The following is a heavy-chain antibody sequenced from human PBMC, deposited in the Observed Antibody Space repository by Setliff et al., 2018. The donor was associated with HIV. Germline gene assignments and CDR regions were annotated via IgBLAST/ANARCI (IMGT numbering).Heavy chain of an antibody. D-gene: IGHD1-20*01. CDR3: ARTIGSDISGAQYYFDH. CDR2: IYTSGNT. J-gene: IGHJ4*02. Sequence: PSETLSLTCGVSAASISNHYWSWIRQPAGKGPEWIGRIYTSGNTNYNPFLKSRVTISVDTSKNQFSLKLDSVTAADTAVYYCARTIGSDISGAQYYFDHWGQGSLVTVSS. CDR1: AASISNHY. V-gene: IGHV4-4*07.